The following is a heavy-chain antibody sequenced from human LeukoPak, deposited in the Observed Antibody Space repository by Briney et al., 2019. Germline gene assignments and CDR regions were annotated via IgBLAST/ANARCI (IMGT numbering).Heavy chain of an antibody. CDR2: ISSSGSTI. J-gene: IGHJ4*02. CDR1: GFTFSSYE. Sequence: GGSLRLSCAASGFTFSSYEMNWVRQAPGKGLEWVSYISSSGSTIYYADSVKGRFTISRDNAENSLYLQMNSLRAEDTAVYYCARARPYYSSSWYGMNYWGQGTLVTVSS. V-gene: IGHV3-48*03. CDR3: ARARPYYSSSWYGMNY. D-gene: IGHD6-13*01.